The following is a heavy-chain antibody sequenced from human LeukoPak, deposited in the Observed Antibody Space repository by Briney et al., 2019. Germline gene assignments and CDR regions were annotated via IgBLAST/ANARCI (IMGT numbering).Heavy chain of an antibody. D-gene: IGHD3-9*01. CDR2: INHSGST. CDR1: GGSISSGGYY. CDR3: AGKTGYFAVYDAFDI. V-gene: IGHV4-30-2*01. J-gene: IGHJ3*02. Sequence: PSQTLSLTFTVSGGSISSGGYYWSWIRQPPGKGLEWIGYINHSGSTNYNPSLKSRVTISVDTSKNQFSLKLSSVTAADTAVYYCAGKTGYFAVYDAFDIWGQGTMVTVSS.